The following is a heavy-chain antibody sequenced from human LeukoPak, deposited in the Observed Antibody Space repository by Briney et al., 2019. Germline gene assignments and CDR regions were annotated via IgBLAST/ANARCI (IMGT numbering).Heavy chain of an antibody. CDR1: GGSISSSSYY. Sequence: SETLSLTCTVSGGSISSSSYYWGWIRQPPGKGLEWIGSIYYSGSTYYNPSLKSRVTISVDTSKNQFSLKLSSVTAADTAVYYCARGGYSGYDFPYWGQGTLVTVSS. J-gene: IGHJ4*02. D-gene: IGHD5-12*01. CDR2: IYYSGST. V-gene: IGHV4-39*07. CDR3: ARGGYSGYDFPY.